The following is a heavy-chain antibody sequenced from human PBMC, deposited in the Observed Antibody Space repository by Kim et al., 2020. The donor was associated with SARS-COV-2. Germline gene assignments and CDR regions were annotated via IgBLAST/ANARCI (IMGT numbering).Heavy chain of an antibody. V-gene: IGHV3-23*01. CDR2: RGSGGST. D-gene: IGHD3-10*01. CDR3: IRFGY. J-gene: IGHJ4*02. Sequence: RGSGGSTYDAETRKGRFTITSDKAKNTLYMQMNSLSEEDTGVYYCIRFGYWGQGTLVTVSS.